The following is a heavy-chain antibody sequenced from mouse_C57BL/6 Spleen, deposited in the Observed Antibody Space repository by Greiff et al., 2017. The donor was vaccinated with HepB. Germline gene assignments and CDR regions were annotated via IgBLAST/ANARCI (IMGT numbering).Heavy chain of an antibody. J-gene: IGHJ2*01. CDR3: ARITKIVATYFDY. Sequence: VKLMESGAELVKAGASVKMSCKASGYTFTSYWMHWVKQRLGQGLEWFAETNPTNGRTYYNEKFKSKATLTVDKSSSTAYMLLSGPTFADSAVYYCARITKIVATYFDYWGQGTTLTVSS. CDR2: TNPTNGRT. CDR1: GYTFTSYW. D-gene: IGHD1-1*01. V-gene: IGHV1S81*02.